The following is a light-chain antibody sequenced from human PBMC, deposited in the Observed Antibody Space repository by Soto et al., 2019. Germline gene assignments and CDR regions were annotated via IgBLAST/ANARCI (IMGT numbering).Light chain of an antibody. Sequence: DIQMTQSPSTLSASVGDRVIITCRASQTISSWLAWYQQKPGKAPKLLIYKASTLKSGVPSRFSGSGSRTEFTLTISSLQPGDFATYYCQHYNSYSEAFGQGTKVDIK. CDR2: KAS. CDR3: QHYNSYSEA. J-gene: IGKJ1*01. CDR1: QTISSW. V-gene: IGKV1-5*03.